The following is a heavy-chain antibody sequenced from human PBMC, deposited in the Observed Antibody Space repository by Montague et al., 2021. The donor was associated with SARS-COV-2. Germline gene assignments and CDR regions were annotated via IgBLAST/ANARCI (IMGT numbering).Heavy chain of an antibody. CDR1: GGSISSGGYY. V-gene: IGHV4-31*03. Sequence: TLSLTCTVSGGSISSGGYYWSWIRQHPGKGLEWIGYIYYSGNTYYNPSLKSRVTISVDTSKNQFSLKLSSVTAADTAVYYCARAQLDFDWLSMPSSHWFDPWGQDTLVTVSS. CDR3: ARAQLDFDWLSMPSSHWFDP. J-gene: IGHJ5*02. D-gene: IGHD3-9*01. CDR2: IYYSGNT.